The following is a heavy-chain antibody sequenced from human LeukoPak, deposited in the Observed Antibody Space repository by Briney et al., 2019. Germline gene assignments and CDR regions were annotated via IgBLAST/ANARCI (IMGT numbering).Heavy chain of an antibody. CDR2: IYYSGST. V-gene: IGHV4-39*01. D-gene: IGHD3-10*01. Sequence: PSETLSLTCTVSGGSISSSSYYWAWIRQPPGKGLEWIGSIYYSGSTYYNPSLKSRDTISVDTSKNQFSLKLSSVTAADTAVYYCARQSGIHLGYWGQGTLVTVSS. J-gene: IGHJ4*02. CDR3: ARQSGIHLGY. CDR1: GGSISSSSYY.